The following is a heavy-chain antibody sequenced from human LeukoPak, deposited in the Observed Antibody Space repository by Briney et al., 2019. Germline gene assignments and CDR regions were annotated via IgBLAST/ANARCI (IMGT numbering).Heavy chain of an antibody. CDR1: GFTFSAYS. Sequence: GGSLRLSCAASGFTFSAYSMNWVRKAPGKGLEWVSSISSSSNFIYYADSVKGRFTISRDNAKNSLYLQMNSLRAEDTAVYYCARDRGVADLDYWGQGTLVTVSS. CDR2: ISSSSNFI. D-gene: IGHD2-15*01. J-gene: IGHJ4*02. CDR3: ARDRGVADLDY. V-gene: IGHV3-21*01.